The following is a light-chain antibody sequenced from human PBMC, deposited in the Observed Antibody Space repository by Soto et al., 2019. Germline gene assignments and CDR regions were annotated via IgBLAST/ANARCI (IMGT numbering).Light chain of an antibody. CDR1: SSNIGSNY. CDR2: RNN. Sequence: QAVVTQPPSASGTPGQRVTISCSGSSSNIGSNYVYWYQQLPGTAPKLLIYRNNQRPSGVPDRFSGSKSGTSASLAISGLRYEDEAAYYCAAWDASLSGPVFGAGTKLTVL. J-gene: IGLJ2*01. V-gene: IGLV1-47*01. CDR3: AAWDASLSGPV.